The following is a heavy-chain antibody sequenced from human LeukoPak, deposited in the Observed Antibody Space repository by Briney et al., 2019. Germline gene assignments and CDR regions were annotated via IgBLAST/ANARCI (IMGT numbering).Heavy chain of an antibody. J-gene: IGHJ4*02. Sequence: GGSLRLSCAASGFTFSSYGMHWVRQAPGKGLEWVAFIRYDGSNKYYADSVKGRFTISRDNSKNTLYLQMNSLRAEDTAVYYCAKDSVWFGETNPFDYWGQGTLVTVSS. CDR3: AKDSVWFGETNPFDY. CDR1: GFTFSSYG. D-gene: IGHD3-10*01. CDR2: IRYDGSNK. V-gene: IGHV3-30*02.